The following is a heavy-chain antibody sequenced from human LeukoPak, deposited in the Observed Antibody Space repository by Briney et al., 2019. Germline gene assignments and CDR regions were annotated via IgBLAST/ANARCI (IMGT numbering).Heavy chain of an antibody. D-gene: IGHD3-22*01. CDR1: GFTFSSYS. Sequence: PGGSLRLSCAASGFTFSSYSMNWVRQAPGKGLEWVSSISSSSSYIYYADSVKGRFTISRDNAKNSLYLQMNSLRAEDTAVYYCARDRHSDSSGYYYAETRNAFDIWGQGTMVTVSS. V-gene: IGHV3-21*01. CDR2: ISSSSSYI. CDR3: ARDRHSDSSGYYYAETRNAFDI. J-gene: IGHJ3*02.